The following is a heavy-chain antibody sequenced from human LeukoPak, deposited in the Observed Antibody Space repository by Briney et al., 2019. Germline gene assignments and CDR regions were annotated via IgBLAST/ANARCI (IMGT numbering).Heavy chain of an antibody. V-gene: IGHV4-30-4*07. CDR2: TYYSGST. CDR3: ARRAFKSSSSGYSFDY. D-gene: IGHD3-22*01. CDR1: GASISSGGYS. Sequence: PSETLSLTCAVSGASISSGGYSWSWIRQPPGKGLEWIGYTYYSGSTYYNPSLKSRVTISLDTSKNQFSLKLSSVTAADTAVYYCARRAFKSSSSGYSFDYWGQGTLVTVSS. J-gene: IGHJ4*02.